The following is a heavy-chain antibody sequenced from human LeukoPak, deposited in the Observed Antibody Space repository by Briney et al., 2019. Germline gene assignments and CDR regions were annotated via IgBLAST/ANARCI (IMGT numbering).Heavy chain of an antibody. CDR2: IYVDGST. J-gene: IGHJ4*02. Sequence: GGSLRLSCAASGIRVSSNYMSWVRQAPGKGLQWVSVIYVDGSTYYADSVKGRITISRDNSRNTLYLQMNSLRAEDTAVYYCARDLATRQRTGLYDSWGQGALVTVSS. CDR1: GIRVSSNY. CDR3: ARDLATRQRTGLYDS. D-gene: IGHD3-16*02. V-gene: IGHV3-66*01.